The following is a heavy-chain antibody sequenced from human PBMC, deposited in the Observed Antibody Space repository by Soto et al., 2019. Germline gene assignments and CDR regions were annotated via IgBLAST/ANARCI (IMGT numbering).Heavy chain of an antibody. CDR2: IYHSGST. Sequence: QVQLQESGPGLVKPSGTLSLTCAVSSGSISSSNWWSWVRQPPGKGLEWIGEIYHSGSTNYNPSLKSRVTISVDTSKNQFSLMLSSVTAADTAVYYCARGKGSGVYYYYMDVWGKGTTVTVSS. J-gene: IGHJ6*03. CDR1: SGSISSSNW. CDR3: ARGKGSGVYYYYMDV. V-gene: IGHV4-4*02. D-gene: IGHD3-10*01.